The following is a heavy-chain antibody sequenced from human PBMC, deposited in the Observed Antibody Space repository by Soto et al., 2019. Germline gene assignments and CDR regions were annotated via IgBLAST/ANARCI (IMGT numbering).Heavy chain of an antibody. V-gene: IGHV1-18*01. CDR3: ARGSIGEAGRGGGYYYYGMDV. CDR2: ISAYNGNT. Sequence: ASVKVSCKASGYTFTSYGISWVRQAPGQGLEWMGWISAYNGNTNYAQKLQGRVTMTTDTSTSTAYMELRSLRSNDTAVYYCARGSIGEAGRGGGYYYYGMDVWGQGTTVTVSS. J-gene: IGHJ6*02. CDR1: GYTFTSYG. D-gene: IGHD6-13*01.